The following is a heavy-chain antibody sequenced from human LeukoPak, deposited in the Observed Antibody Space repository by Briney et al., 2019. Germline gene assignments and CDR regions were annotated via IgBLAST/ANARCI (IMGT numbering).Heavy chain of an antibody. J-gene: IGHJ4*02. CDR1: AYTFTSYG. D-gene: IGHD4-17*01. CDR3: ARDEASGDYGSGYFDY. Sequence: ASVKVSCKASAYTFTSYGISWVRQAPGQGLEWMGWISDYNGNTNYAQKLQGRVTMTTDTSTSTDYMELRSLRSDDTAVYYCARDEASGDYGSGYFDYWGQGTLVTVSS. V-gene: IGHV1-18*01. CDR2: ISDYNGNT.